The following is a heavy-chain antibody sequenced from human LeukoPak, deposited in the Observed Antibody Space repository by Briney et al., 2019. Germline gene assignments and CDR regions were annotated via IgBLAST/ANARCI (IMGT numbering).Heavy chain of an antibody. V-gene: IGHV3-7*01. CDR1: GFTFSSYW. CDR2: IKQDGSEK. CDR3: AREGYGSPPHYYYYGMDV. J-gene: IGHJ6*02. Sequence: GGSLRLSCAASGFTFSSYWMSWVRQAPGKGLEWVANIKQDGSEKYYVDSVKGRFTISRDNAKNSLYLQMNSLRAEDTAVYYCAREGYGSPPHYYYYGMDVWGQGTTVTVSS. D-gene: IGHD5-18*01.